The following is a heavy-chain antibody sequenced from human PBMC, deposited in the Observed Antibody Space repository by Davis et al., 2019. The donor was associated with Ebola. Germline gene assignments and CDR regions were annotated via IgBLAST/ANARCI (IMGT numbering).Heavy chain of an antibody. Sequence: SETLSLTCTVSGGSISGHYWSWIRQPPGKGLEWIGYLYYSGSTNYNPSLKSRVTISVDTSKNQFSLELRSVTAADTAVYYCSRESQTSTYGIDSWGQGTLVTVSS. D-gene: IGHD2-2*01. CDR1: GGSISGHY. J-gene: IGHJ4*02. V-gene: IGHV4-59*11. CDR3: SRESQTSTYGIDS. CDR2: LYYSGST.